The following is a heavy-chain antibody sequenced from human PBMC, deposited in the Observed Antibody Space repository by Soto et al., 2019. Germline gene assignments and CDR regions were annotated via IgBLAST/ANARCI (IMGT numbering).Heavy chain of an antibody. D-gene: IGHD3-3*01. V-gene: IGHV3-30-3*01. Sequence: GGSLRLSCAASGFTFSSYAMHWVRQAPGKGLEWVAVISYDGSNKYYADSVKGRFTISRDNSKNTLYLQMNSLRAEDTAVYYCARDQRQYDFWSGYWLYYYYGMDVWGQGTTVTVSS. CDR3: ARDQRQYDFWSGYWLYYYYGMDV. J-gene: IGHJ6*02. CDR2: ISYDGSNK. CDR1: GFTFSSYA.